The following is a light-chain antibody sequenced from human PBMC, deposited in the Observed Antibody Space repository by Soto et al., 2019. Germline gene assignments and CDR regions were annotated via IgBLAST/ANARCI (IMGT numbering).Light chain of an antibody. CDR3: QQYHAFS. J-gene: IGKJ1*01. Sequence: DNPLTQSPSSLSASVGDRVTITCRARHSINDWLAWYQQKPGKAPKLLIYDASSLESGVPSRVSGGGSATDFPIISSGLQDDDAAYYYRQQYHAFSFGQGTKVEIE. CDR1: HSINDW. V-gene: IGKV1-5*01. CDR2: DAS.